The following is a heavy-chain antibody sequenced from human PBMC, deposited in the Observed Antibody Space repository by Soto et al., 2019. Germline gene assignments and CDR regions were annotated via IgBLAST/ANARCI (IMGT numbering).Heavy chain of an antibody. CDR1: GGSISSYY. CDR2: IYYSGST. Sequence: SETLSLTCTVSGGSISSYYWSWIRQPPGKGLEWIGYIYYSGSTNYNPSLKSRLTISVDTSKNQFSLKLSSVTAADTAMYYCARLLAPYTLWDWGQGTLVTVSS. J-gene: IGHJ4*02. D-gene: IGHD2-21*01. CDR3: ARLLAPYTLWD. V-gene: IGHV4-59*08.